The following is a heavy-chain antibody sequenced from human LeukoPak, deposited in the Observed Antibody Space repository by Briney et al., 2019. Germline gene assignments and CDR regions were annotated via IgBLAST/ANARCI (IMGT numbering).Heavy chain of an antibody. V-gene: IGHV3-23*01. Sequence: GGSLRLSCAASGFTFSSNTMSWVRQAPGKGLEWVSAITGGSDSTYHADSVKGRFTISRDNSKNMLYLQMNSLRAEDTAVYYCARDRNIAVAGYNWFDPWGQGTLVTVSS. CDR3: ARDRNIAVAGYNWFDP. D-gene: IGHD6-19*01. CDR2: ITGGSDST. CDR1: GFTFSSNT. J-gene: IGHJ5*02.